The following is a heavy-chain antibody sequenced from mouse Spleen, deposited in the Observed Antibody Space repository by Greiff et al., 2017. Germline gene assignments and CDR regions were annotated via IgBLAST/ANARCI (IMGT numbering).Heavy chain of an antibody. CDR3: ARVIYGNYVFYAMDY. Sequence: VQLKESGPGLVKPSQSLSLTCSVTGYSITSGYYWNWIRQFPGNKLEWMGYISYDGSNNYNPSLKNRIAITRDTSKNQFFLKLNSVTTEDTATYYCARVIYGNYVFYAMDYWGQGTSVTVSS. D-gene: IGHD2-1*01. J-gene: IGHJ4*01. CDR2: ISYDGSN. CDR1: GYSITSGYY. V-gene: IGHV3-6*01.